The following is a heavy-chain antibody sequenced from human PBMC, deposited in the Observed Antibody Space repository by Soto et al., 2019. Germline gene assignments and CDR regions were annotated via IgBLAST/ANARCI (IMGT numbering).Heavy chain of an antibody. V-gene: IGHV1-46*02. CDR2: INPYDGTR. J-gene: IGHJ4*02. D-gene: IGHD6-13*01. CDR3: ARAAAGAAVRYYFDH. CDR1: GYTFNTYY. Sequence: QVQLMQSGAEVMKPGASVKVSCKASGYTFNTYYIHWVRQAPGQGLEWVGIINPYDGTRTYAQNFQGRVTLTRDTSTTTVYMGLGSLRSEDTAVYYCARAAAGAAVRYYFDHWGQGTLVTVSS.